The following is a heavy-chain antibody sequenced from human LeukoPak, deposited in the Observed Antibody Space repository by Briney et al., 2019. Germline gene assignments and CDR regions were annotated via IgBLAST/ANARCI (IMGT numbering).Heavy chain of an antibody. CDR3: AVSYGSGSYIAFDI. V-gene: IGHV3-30*02. CDR2: IRYDGSNK. CDR1: GFTFSSYG. J-gene: IGHJ3*02. D-gene: IGHD3-10*01. Sequence: GGSLRLSCAASGFTFSSYGMHWVRQAPGKGLEWVTFIRYDGSNKYYADSVKGRFTISRDDSKNTLYLQMNSLRAEDTAVYYCAVSYGSGSYIAFDIWGQGTMVTVSS.